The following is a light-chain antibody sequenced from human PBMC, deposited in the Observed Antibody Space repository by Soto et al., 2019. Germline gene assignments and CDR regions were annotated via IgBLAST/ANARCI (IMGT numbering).Light chain of an antibody. Sequence: QSALTQHPSVSGSPGQSVTISCTGTSSDVGSYNSVSWYQQSPGTVPKLMIYEFSNRPSGVPDRFSGSKSGNTASLTISGLQAEDEADYYCSSYTTSNTYVFGNGTKLTVL. CDR1: SSDVGSYNS. J-gene: IGLJ1*01. CDR2: EFS. V-gene: IGLV2-18*02. CDR3: SSYTTSNTYV.